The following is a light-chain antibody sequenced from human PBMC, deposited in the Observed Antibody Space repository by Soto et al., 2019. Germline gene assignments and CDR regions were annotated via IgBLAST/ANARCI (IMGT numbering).Light chain of an antibody. Sequence: DIQMTQSPSSLSASVGDRVTITCRASQSISSYLNWYQQKPGKAPKLLIYAASSLQSGVPSRFSGCGSGTDFTLTISSLEPEDFAVYYCQHRSNWSFGQGTRLDIK. CDR3: QHRSNWS. CDR1: QSISSY. CDR2: AAS. V-gene: IGKV1-39*01. J-gene: IGKJ5*01.